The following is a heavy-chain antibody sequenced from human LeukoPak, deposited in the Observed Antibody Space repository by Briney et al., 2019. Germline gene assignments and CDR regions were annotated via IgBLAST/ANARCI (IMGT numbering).Heavy chain of an antibody. J-gene: IGHJ3*02. V-gene: IGHV3-7*01. CDR2: IKQDGSEK. Sequence: GGSLRLSCAASGFTFTTYWMSWVRQAPGKGLEWVANIKQDGSEKYYVDSVKGRFTISRDNAKNTLYLQMNSLRAEDTALYYCARADRDAFDIWGQGTMVTVSS. CDR1: GFTFTTYW. CDR3: ARADRDAFDI.